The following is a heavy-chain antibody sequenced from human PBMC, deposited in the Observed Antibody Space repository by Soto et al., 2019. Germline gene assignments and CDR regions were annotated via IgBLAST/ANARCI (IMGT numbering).Heavy chain of an antibody. J-gene: IGHJ6*02. D-gene: IGHD6-6*01. CDR2: IYYSGST. CDR3: ARASSFYGMDV. Sequence: SETLSLTCTVSGGSISSYYWSWIRQPPGKGLEWIGYIYYSGSTNYNPSLKSRVTISVDTSKNQFSLKLSSVTAADTAVYYCARASSFYGMDVWGQGTTVTVSS. CDR1: GGSISSYY. V-gene: IGHV4-59*01.